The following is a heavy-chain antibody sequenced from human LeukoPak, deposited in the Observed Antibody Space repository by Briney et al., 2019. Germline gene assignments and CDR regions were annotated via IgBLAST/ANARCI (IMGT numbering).Heavy chain of an antibody. V-gene: IGHV4-31*03. D-gene: IGHD2-2*01. Sequence: SQTLSLTCTVSGGSISSGGYYWSWIRQLPGRGLEWIGYIYHSGNTFYKPSLRRRVTMSVDTSKNQFSLKLTSVTAADTGVYYCVRVGDCTSAACHDTRFDPWGQGTLVTVSS. CDR1: GGSISSGGYY. CDR2: IYHSGNT. CDR3: VRVGDCTSAACHDTRFDP. J-gene: IGHJ5*02.